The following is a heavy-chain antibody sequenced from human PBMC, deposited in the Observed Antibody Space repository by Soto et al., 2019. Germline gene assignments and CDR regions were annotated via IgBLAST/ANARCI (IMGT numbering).Heavy chain of an antibody. CDR1: GYTFTSYG. CDR3: ARVVGFWSGYPKPYYGMDV. V-gene: IGHV1-18*04. Sequence: ASVKVSCKASGYTFTSYGISWVRQAPGQGLEWMGWISAYNGNTNYAQKFQGRVTMTTDTPTSTAYMELRSLRSDDTAVYYCARVVGFWSGYPKPYYGMDVWGQGTTVTV. D-gene: IGHD3-3*01. J-gene: IGHJ6*02. CDR2: ISAYNGNT.